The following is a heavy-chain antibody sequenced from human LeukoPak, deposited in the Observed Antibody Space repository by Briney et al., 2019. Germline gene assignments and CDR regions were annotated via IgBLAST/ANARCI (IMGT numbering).Heavy chain of an antibody. J-gene: IGHJ4*02. V-gene: IGHV3-74*01. CDR3: ARDLSIAVAAGTTYDF. Sequence: QSGGSLRLSCAASGFTFSNYWIHWVRQAPGKGLVWVSRINSDGSSTIYADSVKGRFTISRDNAKNTLYLQMNSLRAEDTAVYYCARDLSIAVAAGTTYDFWGQGTQVTVSS. D-gene: IGHD6-13*01. CDR2: INSDGSST. CDR1: GFTFSNYW.